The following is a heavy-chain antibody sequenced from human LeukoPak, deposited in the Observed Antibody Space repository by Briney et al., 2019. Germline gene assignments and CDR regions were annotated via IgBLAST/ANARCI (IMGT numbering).Heavy chain of an antibody. J-gene: IGHJ6*03. CDR1: GGFISSYY. V-gene: IGHV4-59*01. CDR2: IYYSGST. D-gene: IGHD6-13*01. Sequence: SETLSLTCTVSGGFISSYYWSWIRQPPGKGLEWIGYIYYSGSTNYNPSLKSRVTISVDTSKNQFSLKLSSVTAADTAVYYCASGSLYNYMDVWGKGTTVTISS. CDR3: ASGSLYNYMDV.